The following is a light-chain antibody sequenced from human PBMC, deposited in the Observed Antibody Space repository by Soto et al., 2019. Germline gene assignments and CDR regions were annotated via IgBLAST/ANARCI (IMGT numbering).Light chain of an antibody. CDR1: SSDVGGYNY. J-gene: IGLJ2*01. CDR3: SSYTSSSHVV. CDR2: DVS. V-gene: IGLV2-14*01. Sequence: SVLTQPASVSASPGQSITISCTGTSSDVGGYNYVSWYQQHPGKAPKLMIYDVSNRPSGVSNRFSGSKSGNTASLTISGLQAEDEADYYCSSYTSSSHVVFGGGTKVTVL.